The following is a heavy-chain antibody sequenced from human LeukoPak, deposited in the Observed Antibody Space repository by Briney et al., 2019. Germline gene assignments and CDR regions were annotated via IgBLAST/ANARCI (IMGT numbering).Heavy chain of an antibody. CDR1: EFTVSINY. CDR2: IYPGGST. Sequence: GGSLRLSCAASEFTVSINYMSWVRQAPGKGLEWVSVIYPGGSTYHADSVKGRFTISRDNSKNTLYLQMNSLRAEDTAVYYCARESYSNYVYYYYGMDVWGQGTTVTVSS. D-gene: IGHD4-11*01. J-gene: IGHJ6*02. V-gene: IGHV3-53*01. CDR3: ARESYSNYVYYYYGMDV.